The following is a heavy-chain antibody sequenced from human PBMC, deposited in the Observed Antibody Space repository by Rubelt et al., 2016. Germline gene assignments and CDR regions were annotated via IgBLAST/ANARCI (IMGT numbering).Heavy chain of an antibody. CDR3: ARALTRYYGMDV. CDR2: IIPILGIA. D-gene: IGHD3-9*01. CDR1: GYTFTSYG. V-gene: IGHV1-69*10. J-gene: IGHJ6*02. Sequence: VQLVQSGAEVKKPGASVKVSCKASGYTFTSYGISWVRQAPGQGLEWMGGIIPILGIANDAQKFQGRVTITADKSTSTAYMELSSLRAEDTAVYYCARALTRYYGMDVWGQGTTVTVSS.